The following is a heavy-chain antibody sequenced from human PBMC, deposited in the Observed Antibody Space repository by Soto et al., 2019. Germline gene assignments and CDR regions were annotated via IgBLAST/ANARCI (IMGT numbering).Heavy chain of an antibody. D-gene: IGHD1-1*01. CDR1: GGTFSSYA. V-gene: IGHV1-18*01. CDR2: IVAINGKT. CDR3: ARDWKGAEGFDP. J-gene: IGHJ5*02. Sequence: ASVKVSCKASGGTFSSYAISWVRQAPGQGLEWMGWIVAINGKTNYAQNFQGRVTMTTDTSTTTSYMELRSLTSDDTAVYFCARDWKGAEGFDPWGQGTLVTVPQ.